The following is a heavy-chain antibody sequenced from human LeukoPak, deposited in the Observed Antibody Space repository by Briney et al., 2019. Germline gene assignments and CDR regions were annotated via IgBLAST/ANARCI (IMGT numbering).Heavy chain of an antibody. V-gene: IGHV3-23*01. CDR2: IRGSGGGT. Sequence: GGSLRLSCAASGFIFSNYALMWLRQSPGKGLEWVSAIRGSGGGTFYADSVKGRFTISRDNSKNTLYLQMNGLRAEDTAVYYCARDPSGDYIGAFDMWGRGTLVTVSS. CDR3: ARDPSGDYIGAFDM. CDR1: GFIFSNYA. J-gene: IGHJ3*02. D-gene: IGHD4-17*01.